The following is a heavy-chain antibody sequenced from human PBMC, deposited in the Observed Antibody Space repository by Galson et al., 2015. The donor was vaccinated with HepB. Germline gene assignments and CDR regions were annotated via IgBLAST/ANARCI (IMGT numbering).Heavy chain of an antibody. V-gene: IGHV4-39*01. D-gene: IGHD6-19*01. CDR1: GGSISSSNYY. CDR3: ARHPYTNGWLYWYFDLWVGVDVGTTQYPVTRSLGSVTARYTAGYCCARDTYTMSGLDWDLVL. J-gene: IGHJ2*01. CDR2: IYSSGRS. Sequence: SETLSLTCTVSGGSISSSNYYWAWIRQPPGKGLEWIGSIYSSGRSHYIPSLKSRVAMSVDTSKNQFSLRLSSVTAADTAVYYCARHPYTNGWLYWYFDLWVGVDVGTTQYPVTRSLGSVTARYTAGYCCARDTYTMSGLDWDLVLWGPCTLFTVSS.